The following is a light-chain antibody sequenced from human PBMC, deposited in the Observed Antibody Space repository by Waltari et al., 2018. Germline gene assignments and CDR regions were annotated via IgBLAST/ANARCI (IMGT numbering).Light chain of an antibody. J-gene: IGLJ1*01. CDR2: RNN. Sequence: SVLTQHPSASGPPGRRVTSSCSGSSSNHRVTFLYWYQQLPGRAPKLLIYRNNLRPSGVPDRFSGSKSGTSASLAISGLRSEDEADYYCAAWDDSLYALGTGTKVSVL. CDR1: SSNHRVTF. CDR3: AAWDDSLYA. V-gene: IGLV1-47*01.